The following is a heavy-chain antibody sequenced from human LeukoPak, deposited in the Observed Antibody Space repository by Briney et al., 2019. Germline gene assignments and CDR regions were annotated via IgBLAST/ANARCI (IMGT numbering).Heavy chain of an antibody. Sequence: PGGSLRLSCAASGFTFSSSWMHWVRHGPGKGLVWVSRINSDGSGTNYADSVKGRFTISRDNAKNTLYLQMNSLRAEDTAAYYCGTGYGDSGRGWGQGTLVTVSS. CDR3: GTGYGDSGRG. V-gene: IGHV3-74*01. J-gene: IGHJ4*02. CDR1: GFTFSSSW. CDR2: INSDGSGT. D-gene: IGHD4-17*01.